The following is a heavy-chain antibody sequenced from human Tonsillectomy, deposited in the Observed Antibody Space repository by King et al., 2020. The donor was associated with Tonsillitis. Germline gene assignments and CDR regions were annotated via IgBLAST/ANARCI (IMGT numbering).Heavy chain of an antibody. V-gene: IGHV3-21*01. CDR2: ISSSSSYI. CDR3: ARVCGSMVRGVRLSDY. Sequence: VQLVESGGGLVKPGGSLRLSCAASGFTFSSYSMNWVRQAPGKGLEWVSSISSSSSYIYYADSVKGRFTISRDNAKNSLYLQMNSLRAEDTAVYYCARVCGSMVRGVRLSDYWGQGTLVTVSS. D-gene: IGHD3-10*01. J-gene: IGHJ4*02. CDR1: GFTFSSYS.